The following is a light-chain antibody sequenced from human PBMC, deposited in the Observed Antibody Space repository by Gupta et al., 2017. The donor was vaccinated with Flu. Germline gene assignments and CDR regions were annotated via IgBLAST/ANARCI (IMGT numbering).Light chain of an antibody. J-gene: IGKJ4*01. V-gene: IGKV3-11*01. CDR3: QQRSNWPRLT. CDR1: QSVTNY. Sequence: ATLSLSPGERATLSCRASQSVTNYLAWYQQKPGQALRLLIYDASNRATGIPARFSGSGSGTDFTLTISSLEPEDFAVYYCQQRSNWPRLTFGGGTKVEIK. CDR2: DAS.